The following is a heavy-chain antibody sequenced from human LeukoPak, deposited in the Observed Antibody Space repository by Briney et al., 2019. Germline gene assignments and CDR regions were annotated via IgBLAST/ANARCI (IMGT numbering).Heavy chain of an antibody. CDR1: GFTFSSYA. CDR2: FSGSGGST. CDR3: AKDGRTWYFDL. Sequence: GSLRLSCAASGFTFSSYAMSWVRQAPGKGLEWVSGFSGSGGSTYYADSVKGRFTISRDNSKNTLYLQMNSLRADDTAVYYCAKDGRTWYFDLWGRGTLVTVSS. V-gene: IGHV3-23*01. J-gene: IGHJ2*01.